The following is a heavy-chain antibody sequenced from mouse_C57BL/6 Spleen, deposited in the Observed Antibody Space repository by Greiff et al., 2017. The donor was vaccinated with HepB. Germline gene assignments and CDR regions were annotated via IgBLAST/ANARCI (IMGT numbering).Heavy chain of an antibody. Sequence: VQLQQSGAELVKPGASVQMSCKASGYTFTSYWITWVKQRPGQGLEWIGDIYPGSGSTNYNEKFKSKATLTVDTSSSTAYMQLSSLTSEDSAVYYFARFGGGYYGSSYRYFDVWGTGTTVTVSS. CDR2: IYPGSGST. J-gene: IGHJ1*03. CDR3: ARFGGGYYGSSYRYFDV. CDR1: GYTFTSYW. D-gene: IGHD1-1*01. V-gene: IGHV1-55*01.